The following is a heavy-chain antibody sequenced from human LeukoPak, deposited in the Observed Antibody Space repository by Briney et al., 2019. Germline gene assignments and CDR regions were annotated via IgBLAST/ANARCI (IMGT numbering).Heavy chain of an antibody. D-gene: IGHD2-2*01. CDR3: ASQGDCSSTSCYPYFQH. CDR2: ISYDGSNK. Sequence: GRPLRLSCAASGFTFSSYGMHWVRQAPGKGLEWVAVISYDGSNKYYADSVKGRFTISRDNSKNTLYLQMNSLRAEDTAVYYCASQGDCSSTSCYPYFQHWGQGTLVTVSS. V-gene: IGHV3-30*03. J-gene: IGHJ1*01. CDR1: GFTFSSYG.